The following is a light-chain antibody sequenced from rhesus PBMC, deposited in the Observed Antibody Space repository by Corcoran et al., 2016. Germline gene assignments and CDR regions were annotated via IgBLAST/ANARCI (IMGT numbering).Light chain of an antibody. V-gene: IGKV1-28*01. CDR1: QGISSY. Sequence: DIQMTQSPSSLSASVGDTVTITCRASQGISSYLNWIQQKPGKTPKLLIYAASRLESGVPSRFRGSGSGTEFTLTRSSLHPEYFAAYYSLHHNSYPFTFGPGTKLVIK. J-gene: IGKJ3*01. CDR2: AAS. CDR3: LHHNSYPFT.